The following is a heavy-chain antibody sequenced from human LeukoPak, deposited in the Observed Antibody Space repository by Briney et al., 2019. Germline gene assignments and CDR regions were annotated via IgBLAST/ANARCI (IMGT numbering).Heavy chain of an antibody. J-gene: IGHJ6*02. V-gene: IGHV3-66*01. CDR3: ARNRWGRSMDV. CDR1: GLTVSGNY. Sequence: SGGSLRLSCAASGLTVSGNYMTWVRQAPGKGLEWVSVIYSDYSGGSTYYTDSVQDRFTFSRDNSNNMLYLQMNSLRAEDTAVYYCARNRWGRSMDVWGQGTAVTVSS. CDR2: IYSDYSGGST. D-gene: IGHD3-16*01.